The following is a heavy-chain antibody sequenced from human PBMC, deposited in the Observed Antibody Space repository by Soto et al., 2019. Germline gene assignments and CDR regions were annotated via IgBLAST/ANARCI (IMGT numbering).Heavy chain of an antibody. J-gene: IGHJ4*02. Sequence: GGSLRLSCAASGFTFSSYGMHWVRQAPGKGLEWVAVISYDGSNKYYADSVKGRFTISRDNSKNTLYLQMNSLRAEDTAVYYCARGRFGEFDFDYWGQGTLVTVSS. CDR3: ARGRFGEFDFDY. CDR1: GFTFSSYG. CDR2: ISYDGSNK. D-gene: IGHD3-10*01. V-gene: IGHV3-30*03.